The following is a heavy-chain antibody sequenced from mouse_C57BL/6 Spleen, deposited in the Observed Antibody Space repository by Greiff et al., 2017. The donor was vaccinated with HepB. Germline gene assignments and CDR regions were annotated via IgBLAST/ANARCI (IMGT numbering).Heavy chain of an antibody. Sequence: QVQLKESGAELVRPGASVKLSCKASGYTFTDYYINWVKQRPGQGLEWIARIYPGSGNTYYNEKFKGKATLTAEKSSSTAYMQLSSLTSEDSAVYFCARFEDYYGSFLYFDYWGQGTTLTVSS. V-gene: IGHV1-76*01. CDR2: IYPGSGNT. D-gene: IGHD1-1*01. J-gene: IGHJ2*01. CDR3: ARFEDYYGSFLYFDY. CDR1: GYTFTDYY.